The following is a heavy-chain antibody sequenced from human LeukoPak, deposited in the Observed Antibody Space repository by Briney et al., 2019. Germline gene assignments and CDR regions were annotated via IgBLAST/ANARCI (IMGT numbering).Heavy chain of an antibody. J-gene: IGHJ6*02. Sequence: ASVKVSCKASGGTFSSYAISWVRQAPGQGLEWMGGIIPIFGTANYAQKFQGRVTITADESTSTAYMELSSLRSEDTAVYYCARIRTESSSGSYQPYYGMDVWGQGTMVTVSS. CDR1: GGTFSSYA. V-gene: IGHV1-69*13. CDR3: ARIRTESSSGSYQPYYGMDV. D-gene: IGHD3-10*01. CDR2: IIPIFGTA.